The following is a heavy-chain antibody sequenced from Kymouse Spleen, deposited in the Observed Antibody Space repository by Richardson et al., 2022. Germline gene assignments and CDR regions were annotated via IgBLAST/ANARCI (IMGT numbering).Heavy chain of an antibody. J-gene: IGHJ6*02. CDR3: ARGEQQLVQDYYYGMDV. CDR2: INHSGST. CDR1: GGSFSGYY. D-gene: IGHD6-13*01. Sequence: QVQLQQWGAGLLKPSETLSLTCAVYGGSFSGYYWSWIRQPPGKGLEWIGEINHSGSTNYNPSLKSRVTISVDTSKNQFSLKLSSVTAADTAVYYCARGEQQLVQDYYYGMDVWGQGTTVTVSS. V-gene: IGHV4-34*01.